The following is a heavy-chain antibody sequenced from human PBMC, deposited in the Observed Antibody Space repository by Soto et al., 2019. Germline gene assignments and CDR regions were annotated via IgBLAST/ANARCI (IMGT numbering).Heavy chain of an antibody. CDR2: INPNSGGT. CDR1: GYTFTGYY. CDR3: ARVALMVYATGSWFDP. V-gene: IGHV1-2*02. D-gene: IGHD2-8*01. Sequence: ASVKVSCKASGYTFTGYYMHWVRQAPGQGLEWMGWINPNSGGTNYAQKFQGRVTMTRDTSISTAYMELSRLRSDDPAVSYCARVALMVYATGSWFDPWGQGTLVTVSS. J-gene: IGHJ5*02.